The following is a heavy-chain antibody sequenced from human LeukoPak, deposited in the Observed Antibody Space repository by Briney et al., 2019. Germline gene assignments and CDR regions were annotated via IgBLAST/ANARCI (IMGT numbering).Heavy chain of an antibody. D-gene: IGHD6-13*01. V-gene: IGHV4-39*01. CDR3: ASHIAAAGIVVYYFDY. J-gene: IGHJ4*02. CDR2: IYYSGST. Sequence: SETLSLTCTVSGGSISSSSYCWGWLRQPPGKGLEWIGSIYYSGSTYYNPSLKSRVTISVDTSKNQFSLKLSSVTAADTAVYYCASHIAAAGIVVYYFDYWGQGTLVTVSS. CDR1: GGSISSSSYC.